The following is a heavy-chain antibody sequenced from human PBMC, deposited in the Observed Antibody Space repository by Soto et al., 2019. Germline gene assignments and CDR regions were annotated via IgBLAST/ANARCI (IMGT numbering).Heavy chain of an antibody. J-gene: IGHJ4*02. CDR3: ARGATAGDSAVHY. V-gene: IGHV1-69*02. CDR1: GGTFSTYT. D-gene: IGHD2-21*01. Sequence: QVQLVHSGAEVKKPGSSVKVSCKTSGGTFSTYTLSWVRQAPGQGLEWMGRIIPVLDKADYAQRFQGRLTITADRSTSTANMELSSLSSEDTAIYYCARGATAGDSAVHYWGQGTLVSVSS. CDR2: IIPVLDKA.